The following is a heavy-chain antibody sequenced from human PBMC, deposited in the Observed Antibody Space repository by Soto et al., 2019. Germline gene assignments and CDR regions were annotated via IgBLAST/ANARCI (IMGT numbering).Heavy chain of an antibody. J-gene: IGHJ3*02. Sequence: QVQLHQWGAGLLKPSETLSLTCAVYGGSFNGYYWSWIRQPPGKGPEWIGEINHSGSTNYNPSLKSRVTISVATPKKQVPLKLSSVTAADAAVYYCARGGVKRGYGVNGDDGFAIWGQGTMVTVSS. D-gene: IGHD4-17*01. V-gene: IGHV4-34*01. CDR3: ARGGVKRGYGVNGDDGFAI. CDR1: GGSFNGYY. CDR2: INHSGST.